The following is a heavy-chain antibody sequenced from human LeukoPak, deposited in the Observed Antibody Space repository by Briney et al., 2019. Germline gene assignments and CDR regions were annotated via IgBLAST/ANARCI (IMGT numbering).Heavy chain of an antibody. CDR1: GYTFTSYD. CDR2: MNPNSGNT. V-gene: IGHV1-8*03. Sequence: GASVKVSCKASGYTFTSYDIKWVRQATGQGLEWMGWMNPNSGNTGYAQKFQGRVTITRNTSISTAYMELSSLRSEDTAVYYCARALQGEDYYYYMDVWGKGTTVTVSS. CDR3: ARALQGEDYYYYMDV. D-gene: IGHD1-1*01. J-gene: IGHJ6*03.